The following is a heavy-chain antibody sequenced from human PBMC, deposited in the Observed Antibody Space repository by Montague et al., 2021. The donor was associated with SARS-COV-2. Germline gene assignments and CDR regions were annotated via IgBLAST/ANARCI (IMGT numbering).Heavy chain of an antibody. D-gene: IGHD3-10*01. J-gene: IGHJ4*02. CDR1: GGSFSGYY. CDR3: ARRGSSVWGVTVSAELDY. Sequence: SETLSLTCAVYGGSFSGYYWSWIRQPPEKGLEWIGEINQGGRTNNNPSLKSRVIISVDTSKNQFSLKLSSVTAADTAVYYCARRGSSVWGVTVSAELDYWGQGTLVIVSS. CDR2: INQGGRT. V-gene: IGHV4-34*01.